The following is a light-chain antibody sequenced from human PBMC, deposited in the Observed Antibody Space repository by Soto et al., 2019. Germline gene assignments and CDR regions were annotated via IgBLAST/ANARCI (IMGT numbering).Light chain of an antibody. CDR1: QSVSSSY. J-gene: IGKJ3*01. V-gene: IGKV3-20*01. CDR2: GAS. CDR3: QQYGSSPVFP. Sequence: EIVLTQSPGTLSLSPGERATLSCRASQSVSSSYLAWYQQKPGQAPRLLIYGASSRATGIPDRFSGSGSGTDFTLTLSRLEPEDFAVYYCQQYGSSPVFPFGPGTKVDIK.